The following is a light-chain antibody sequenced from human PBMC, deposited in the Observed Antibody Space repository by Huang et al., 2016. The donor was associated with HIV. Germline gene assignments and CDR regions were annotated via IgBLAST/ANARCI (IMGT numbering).Light chain of an antibody. J-gene: IGKJ5*01. CDR1: QIISRS. Sequence: DIQMTQSPSSLSASVGDRVTITCRASQIISRSLNWYQHKPGKAPKLLIYAISNWQSGVPSRFSGSESGTNFTLTISSLQPEDFATYYCQQTYRTPITFGQGTRLDIK. V-gene: IGKV1-39*01. CDR3: QQTYRTPIT. CDR2: AIS.